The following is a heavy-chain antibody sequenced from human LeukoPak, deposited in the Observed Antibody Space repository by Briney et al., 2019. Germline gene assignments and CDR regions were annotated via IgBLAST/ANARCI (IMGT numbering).Heavy chain of an antibody. CDR3: ARGFRAFDF. Sequence: GGSLRLSCAASGFTFSSYAMNWARQAPGKGLEWVSAISGSGASTYYADSVKGRFTISRDNTKNSLYLQMDCLRAEDTAVYYCARGFRAFDFWAQGTMVTVSS. CDR1: GFTFSSYA. J-gene: IGHJ3*01. CDR2: ISGSGAST. V-gene: IGHV3-23*01.